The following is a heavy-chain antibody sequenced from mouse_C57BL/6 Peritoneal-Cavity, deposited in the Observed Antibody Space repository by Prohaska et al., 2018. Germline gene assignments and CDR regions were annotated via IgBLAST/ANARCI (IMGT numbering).Heavy chain of an antibody. CDR1: GFNIKDYY. D-gene: IGHD2-12*01. Sequence: EVQLQQSGAELVKPGASVKLSCTASGFNIKDYYMHWVKQRTEQGLERIGRIDPEDGETKYAPKFQGKATITADSSSNTAYLLLSSLTSEDTAFYYCATRTTKLTTGFAYGGQGTLVTVSA. V-gene: IGHV14-2*01. CDR3: ATRTTKLTTGFAY. J-gene: IGHJ3*01. CDR2: IDPEDGET.